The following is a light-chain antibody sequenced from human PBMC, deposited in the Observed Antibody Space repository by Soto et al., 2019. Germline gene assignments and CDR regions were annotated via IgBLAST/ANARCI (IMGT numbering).Light chain of an antibody. Sequence: EIVLTQSPATLSVSPGERATLSCRASQSVNSNLAWYQQKPDQAPRLLISGASTRASGIPARFSGSGSGTEFTLTISSLQSEDVAVYYCQQYNNWPPWTFGQGPKVDIK. J-gene: IGKJ1*01. CDR1: QSVNSN. V-gene: IGKV3-15*01. CDR3: QQYNNWPPWT. CDR2: GAS.